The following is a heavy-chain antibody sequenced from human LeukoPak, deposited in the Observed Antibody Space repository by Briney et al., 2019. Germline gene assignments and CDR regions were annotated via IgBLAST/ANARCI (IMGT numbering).Heavy chain of an antibody. V-gene: IGHV3-48*02. D-gene: IGHD4-17*01. J-gene: IGHJ3*02. CDR2: INSGGSVT. CDR3: VRDNDDYKDDDFVYAFDI. CDR1: GFSFSTHI. Sequence: GGSLRLSCAASGFSFSTHIMNWVRQAPGKGLEWVAIINSGGSVTYYADSVRGRFTISRDNAKNSLYLQMNSLRDEDTAVYYCVRDNDDYKDDDFVYAFDIWGQGTMVTVSS.